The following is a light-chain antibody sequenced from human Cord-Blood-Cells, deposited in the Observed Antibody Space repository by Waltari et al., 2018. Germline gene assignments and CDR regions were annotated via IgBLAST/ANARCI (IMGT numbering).Light chain of an antibody. CDR1: SSDVGGSNY. Sequence: QSALTQPRSVSGSPVQSVTISCPGTSSDVGGSNYVSWYQQHPGKAPKLMIYEVSKRPSGVPDRFSGSKSGNTASLTISGLQAEDEADYYCCSYAGSYTPWVFGGGTKLTVL. J-gene: IGLJ3*02. CDR3: CSYAGSYTPWV. V-gene: IGLV2-11*01. CDR2: EVS.